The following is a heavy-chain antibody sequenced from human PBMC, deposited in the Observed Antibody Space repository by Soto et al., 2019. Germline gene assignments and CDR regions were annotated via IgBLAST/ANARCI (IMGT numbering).Heavy chain of an antibody. J-gene: IGHJ4*02. CDR3: THRYDFSGFDY. CDR2: IYWDDDK. CDR1: GFSLSTSGVG. V-gene: IGHV2-5*02. Sequence: QITLKESGPTLVKPTQTLTLTCTFSGFSLSTSGVGVGWIRQPPGKALEWLALIYWDDDKRYSPSLKSRLSXTXXTSRNQVVLTVTNMDPVDTATYYCTHRYDFSGFDYWGQGTLVTVSS. D-gene: IGHD3-3*01.